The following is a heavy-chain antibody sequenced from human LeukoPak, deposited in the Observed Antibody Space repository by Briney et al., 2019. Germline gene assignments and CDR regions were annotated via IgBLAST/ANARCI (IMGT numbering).Heavy chain of an antibody. CDR3: VRGRGDYYDSSGGYYFDF. J-gene: IGHJ4*02. CDR2: IYYSGST. D-gene: IGHD3-22*01. V-gene: IGHV4-31*03. Sequence: SETLSLTCTVSGGSISSGGYYWSWIRQRPEKGLEWIGYIYYSGSTYYNPSLKSRVTISEDTSTNQFSLKLSSVTAADTAVYYCVRGRGDYYDSSGGYYFDFWGQGTLVTVSS. CDR1: GGSISSGGYY.